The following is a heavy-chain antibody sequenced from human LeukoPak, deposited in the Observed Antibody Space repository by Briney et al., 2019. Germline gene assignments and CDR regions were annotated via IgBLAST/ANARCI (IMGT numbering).Heavy chain of an antibody. D-gene: IGHD1-26*01. CDR3: ARLTGIVASYHFDY. V-gene: IGHV5-51*01. CDR1: GSIFTSYW. CDR2: FFPLHSDT. J-gene: IGHJ4*02. Sequence: GGSLQISRQGSGSIFTSYWIGWGRQVPGKGGEWMGVFFPLHSDTRYTPSFQGQVPISPDQSISPAYLQWSSLKASDTPMYYCARLTGIVASYHFDYWGQGTLVTVSS.